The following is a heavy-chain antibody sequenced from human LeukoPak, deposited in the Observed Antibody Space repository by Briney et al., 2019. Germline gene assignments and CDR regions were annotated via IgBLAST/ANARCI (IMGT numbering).Heavy chain of an antibody. D-gene: IGHD1-26*01. J-gene: IGHJ4*02. Sequence: SETLSLTCTVSDGSISSYYWSWIRQPAGEGLEWIGHIQSSGSSKYNPSLKSRVTMSVDTSMNQFSLKVSSVNAADTAVYYCARELGTTVSLDYWGQGTLVTVSS. V-gene: IGHV4-4*07. CDR3: ARELGTTVSLDY. CDR1: DGSISSYY. CDR2: IQSSGSS.